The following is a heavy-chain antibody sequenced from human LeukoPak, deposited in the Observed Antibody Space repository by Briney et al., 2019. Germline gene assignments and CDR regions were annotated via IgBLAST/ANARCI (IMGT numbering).Heavy chain of an antibody. CDR2: IYTSGNT. CDR1: GGSISSYY. V-gene: IGHV4-4*07. D-gene: IGHD3-9*01. CDR3: ARSYYDILTGYWDAFDI. Sequence: SETLSLTCTVSGGSISSYYWSWIRQPAGKGLEWIGRIYTSGNTNYNPSLKSRVTMSVDTSKNQFSLKLSSVTAADTAVYYCARSYYDILTGYWDAFDIWGQGTMVTVSS. J-gene: IGHJ3*02.